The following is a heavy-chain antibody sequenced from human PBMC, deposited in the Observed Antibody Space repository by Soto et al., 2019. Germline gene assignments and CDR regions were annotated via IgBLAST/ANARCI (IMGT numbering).Heavy chain of an antibody. CDR1: GYGFTSYW. CDR2: IYPGDSDT. V-gene: IGHV5-51*01. J-gene: IGHJ6*03. CDR3: ARQETYYYYYMDV. Sequence: PGESLKISCKGSGYGFTSYWIGWVRQMPGKGLEWMGIIYPGDSDTRYSPSFQGQVTISADKSISTAYLQWSSLKASDTAMYYWARQETYYYYYMDVWGKGTTVTVSS.